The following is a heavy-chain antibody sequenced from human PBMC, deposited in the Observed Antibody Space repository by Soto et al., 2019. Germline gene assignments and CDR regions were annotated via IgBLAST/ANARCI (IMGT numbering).Heavy chain of an antibody. J-gene: IGHJ4*02. CDR2: IKSRADGGTT. CDR3: TTASQWLPPYS. CDR1: GFTFTKAW. V-gene: IGHV3-15*01. D-gene: IGHD6-19*01. Sequence: EVQLLESGGGLVKPGGSLRLSCAASGFTFTKAWMTWVRQTPGKGLEWVGRIKSRADGGTTDYAASVKDRFIISTDHSNHTIYLHMNRLQTDDPAVYYCTTASQWLPPYSWGQGALVTVSS.